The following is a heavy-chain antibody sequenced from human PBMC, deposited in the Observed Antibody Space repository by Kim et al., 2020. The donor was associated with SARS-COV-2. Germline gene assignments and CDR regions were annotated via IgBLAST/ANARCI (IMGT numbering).Heavy chain of an antibody. CDR3: ARVVPYYDFWSGYQLAWFDP. J-gene: IGHJ5*02. D-gene: IGHD3-3*01. Sequence: SETLSLTCAVYGGSFSGYYWSWIRQPPGKGLEWIGEINHSGSTNYNPSLKSRVTISVDTSKNQFSLKLSSVTAADTAVYYCARVVPYYDFWSGYQLAWFDPWGQGTLVTVSS. CDR1: GGSFSGYY. V-gene: IGHV4-34*01. CDR2: INHSGST.